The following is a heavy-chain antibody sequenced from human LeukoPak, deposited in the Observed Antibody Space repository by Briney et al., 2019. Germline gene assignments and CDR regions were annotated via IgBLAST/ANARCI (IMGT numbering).Heavy chain of an antibody. CDR3: ARGIGYVSGGSCYAYDY. Sequence: ASVQASCKASGYTFTSYYMQWVRQAPGRGLEGWGWINPNSGGTNYTPRLKGWVTMSRDTSISQAYMELSRLSSDDAAVYYCARGIGYVSGGSCYAYDYWGQGTLVTVSS. V-gene: IGHV1-2*04. D-gene: IGHD2-15*01. J-gene: IGHJ4*02. CDR1: GYTFTSYY. CDR2: INPNSGGT.